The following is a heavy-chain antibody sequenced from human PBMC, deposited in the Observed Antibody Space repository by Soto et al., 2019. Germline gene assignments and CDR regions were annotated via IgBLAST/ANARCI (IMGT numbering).Heavy chain of an antibody. CDR3: ARGWNYYGMDV. J-gene: IGHJ6*02. D-gene: IGHD3-3*01. CDR1: GFTFSSYW. Sequence: GGSLRLSCAASGFTFSSYWMHWVRQAPGKGLVWVSRINSDGSSTSYADSVKGRFTISRDNAKNTLYLQMSSLRAEDTAVYYCARGWNYYGMDVWGQGTTVTVSS. CDR2: INSDGSST. V-gene: IGHV3-74*01.